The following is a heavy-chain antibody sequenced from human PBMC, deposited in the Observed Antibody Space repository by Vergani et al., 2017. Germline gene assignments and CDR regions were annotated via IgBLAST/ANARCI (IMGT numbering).Heavy chain of an antibody. CDR1: GFPFSTYG. CDR3: ARGNYYGSGTYVDP. Sequence: QVQLVESGGGVVQPGESLRLSCAASGFPFSTYGMHWVRQAPGKGLEWVSHIYSGDETYYADSVKGRVTISRDTSKNTLHLQINNLRVEDTAVYYCARGNYYGSGTYVDPWGQGTLVTVSS. CDR2: IYSGDET. D-gene: IGHD3-10*01. V-gene: IGHV3-NL1*01. J-gene: IGHJ5*02.